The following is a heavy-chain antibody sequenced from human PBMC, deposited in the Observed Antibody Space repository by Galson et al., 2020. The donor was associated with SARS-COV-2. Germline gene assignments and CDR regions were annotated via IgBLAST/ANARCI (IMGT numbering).Heavy chain of an antibody. D-gene: IGHD1-1*01. V-gene: IGHV3-21*01. J-gene: IGHJ4*02. Sequence: GGSLRLSCAASGFTFNNYIMDWVRQAPGKGLEWVSSITSRDNYIYYADSVRGRFTISRDNAKNSLYLQMNSLRAEDTAVYYCARRWNTYYVDYWGQGTLVTVSS. CDR1: GFTFNNYI. CDR3: ARRWNTYYVDY. CDR2: ITSRDNYI.